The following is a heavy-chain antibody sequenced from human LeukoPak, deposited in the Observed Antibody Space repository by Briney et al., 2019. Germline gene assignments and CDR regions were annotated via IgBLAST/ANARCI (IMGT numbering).Heavy chain of an antibody. Sequence: GASVKVSCKASGYTFTGYYMHWVRQAPGQGLEWMGIINPSGGTTNYAQKLQGRVTMTTDTSTSTAYMELRSLRSDDTAVYYCARGVLRYFDWLLSLPVYVDYWGQGTLVTVSS. J-gene: IGHJ4*02. CDR1: GYTFTGYY. CDR3: ARGVLRYFDWLLSLPVYVDY. V-gene: IGHV1-46*01. D-gene: IGHD3-9*01. CDR2: INPSGGTT.